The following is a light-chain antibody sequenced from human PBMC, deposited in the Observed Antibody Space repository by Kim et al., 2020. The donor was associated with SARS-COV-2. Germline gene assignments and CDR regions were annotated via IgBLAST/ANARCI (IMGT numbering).Light chain of an antibody. CDR3: SSYAGTNNFYV. V-gene: IGLV2-8*01. CDR1: TSAVGGYIF. CDR2: DVN. J-gene: IGLJ1*01. Sequence: QSVSISFAGTTSAVGGYIFVSWHQQHPDKAPKLIIYDVNKRPSGVPNRFSGSKSGNTASLPVSGLQAEDEADYYCSSYAGTNNFYVFGAGTKVTVL.